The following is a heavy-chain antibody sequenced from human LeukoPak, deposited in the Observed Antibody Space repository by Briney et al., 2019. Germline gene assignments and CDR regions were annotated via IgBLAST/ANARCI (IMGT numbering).Heavy chain of an antibody. Sequence: GGSLRLSCAASGFTFSTYSMNWVRQAPGKGLEWVSSISGSSSYIYYADSVKGRFTISRDNSKNTLYLQMNSLRAEDTAVYYCAKDSSNRGYFDYWGQGTLVTVSS. D-gene: IGHD1-14*01. CDR2: ISGSSSYI. CDR3: AKDSSNRGYFDY. J-gene: IGHJ4*02. V-gene: IGHV3-21*01. CDR1: GFTFSTYS.